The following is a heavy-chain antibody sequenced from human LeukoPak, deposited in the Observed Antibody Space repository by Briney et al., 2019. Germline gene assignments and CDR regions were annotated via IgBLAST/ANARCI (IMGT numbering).Heavy chain of an antibody. D-gene: IGHD2-2*01. V-gene: IGHV4-59*01. CDR2: IYYSGST. CDR3: ARVAAAYVAYYFDY. J-gene: IGHJ4*02. CDR1: GGSISSYY. Sequence: PSETLSPTCTVSGGSISSYYWSWIRQPPGKGLEWIGYIYYSGSTNYNPSLKSRVTISVDTSKNQFSLKLSSVTAADTAVYYCARVAAAYVAYYFDYWGQGTLVTVSS.